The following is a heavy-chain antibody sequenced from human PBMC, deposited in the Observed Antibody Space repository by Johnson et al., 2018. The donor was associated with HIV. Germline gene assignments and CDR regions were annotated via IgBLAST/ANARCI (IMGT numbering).Heavy chain of an antibody. Sequence: EMQLVESGGGLVKPGGSLRLSCAASGFTFSNVWMSWVRQAPGKGLEWVSIVYSGGNTYYTDSVKGRFTISRDNSKNTLYLQMNSLRAEDTAVYYCFIAPDAFDIWGQGTMVTVSS. V-gene: IGHV3-66*01. J-gene: IGHJ3*02. D-gene: IGHD6-13*01. CDR1: GFTFSNVW. CDR2: VYSGGNT. CDR3: FIAPDAFDI.